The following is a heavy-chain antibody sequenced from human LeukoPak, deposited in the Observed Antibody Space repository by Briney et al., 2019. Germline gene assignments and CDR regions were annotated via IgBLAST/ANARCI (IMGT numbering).Heavy chain of an antibody. CDR1: GFTFSSYE. CDR3: ARARSGWQDV. V-gene: IGHV3-48*03. CDR2: ISSSGSTI. J-gene: IGHJ6*02. Sequence: PGGSLRLSCSASGFTFSSYEMNWVRQAPGKGLGWVSYISSSGSTIYYADSVKGRFTISRDNAKTSLYLQMTSLRAEDTAVYYCARARSGWQDVWGQGTTVTVSS. D-gene: IGHD6-25*01.